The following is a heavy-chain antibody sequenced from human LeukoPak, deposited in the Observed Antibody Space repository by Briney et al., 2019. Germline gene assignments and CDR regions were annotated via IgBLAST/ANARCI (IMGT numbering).Heavy chain of an antibody. CDR3: ARDATGTPILYYYYYYYMDV. D-gene: IGHD1/OR15-1a*01. Sequence: SLKVSFKASVGTLSRYTISWVRETPGQRLEWMGSIIPILGIANYAQKFQGRVTITADKATSTAYMERSSLRCEDTAVYYCARDATGTPILYYYYYYYMDVWGKGTTVTVS. V-gene: IGHV1-69*04. CDR1: VGTLSRYT. J-gene: IGHJ6*03. CDR2: IIPILGIA.